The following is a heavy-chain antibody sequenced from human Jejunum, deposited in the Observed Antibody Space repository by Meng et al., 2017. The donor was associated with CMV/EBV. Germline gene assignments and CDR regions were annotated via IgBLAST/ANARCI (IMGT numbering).Heavy chain of an antibody. J-gene: IGHJ4*02. CDR2: MYHSGDT. V-gene: IGHV4-4*02. D-gene: IGHD3-22*01. CDR1: GTSVRSSNW. CDR3: ARGGSGYPFFDY. Sequence: VHVQESGPGLVKPSGTLSLTCAVSGTSVRSSNWWSWVRQPPGKGLEWIGEMYHSGDTNYNPSLKSRITISVDTSKNQFFLKVTSVTAADTAFYYCARGGSGYPFFDYWGQGILVTVSS.